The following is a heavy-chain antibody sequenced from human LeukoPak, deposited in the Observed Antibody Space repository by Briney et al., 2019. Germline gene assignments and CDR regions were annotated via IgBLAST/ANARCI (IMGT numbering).Heavy chain of an antibody. CDR2: IWYGGSNK. CDR1: GFTFSSYG. V-gene: IGHV3-30*02. J-gene: IGHJ4*02. D-gene: IGHD3-22*01. CDR3: AKDRTTYYDSSGPALDY. Sequence: GGSLRLSCAASGFTFSSYGMHWVRQAPGKGLEWVAVIWYGGSNKYYADSVKGRFTISRDNSKNTLYLQMNSLRAEDTAVYYCAKDRTTYYDSSGPALDYWGQGTLVTVSS.